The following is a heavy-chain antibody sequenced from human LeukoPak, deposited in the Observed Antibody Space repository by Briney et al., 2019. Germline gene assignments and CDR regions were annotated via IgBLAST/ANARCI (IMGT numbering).Heavy chain of an antibody. CDR2: IYTSGST. CDR3: ARESQNYYDSSGYSDY. V-gene: IGHV4-61*02. CDR1: GDSITSGSYY. D-gene: IGHD3-22*01. J-gene: IGHJ4*02. Sequence: SETLSLTCTVSGDSITSGSYYWSWIRQPAGTGLEWIGRIYTSGSTNYNPSLKSRVTMSVDTSKNQFSLKLSSVTAADTAVYYCARESQNYYDSSGYSDYWGQGTLVTVSS.